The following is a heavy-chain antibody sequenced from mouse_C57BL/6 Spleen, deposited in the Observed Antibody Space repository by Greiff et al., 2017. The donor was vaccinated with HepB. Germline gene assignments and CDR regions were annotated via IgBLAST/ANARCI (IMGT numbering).Heavy chain of an antibody. J-gene: IGHJ3*01. D-gene: IGHD2-5*01. CDR1: GFTFSSYA. V-gene: IGHV5-4*03. CDR3: ARAYYSNHAWFAY. CDR2: ISDGGSYT. Sequence: EVKVVESGGGLVKPGGSLKLSCAASGFTFSSYAMSWVRQTPEKRLEWVATISDGGSYTYYPDNVKGRFTISRDNAKNNLYLQMSHLKSEDTAMYYCARAYYSNHAWFAYWGQGTLVTVSA.